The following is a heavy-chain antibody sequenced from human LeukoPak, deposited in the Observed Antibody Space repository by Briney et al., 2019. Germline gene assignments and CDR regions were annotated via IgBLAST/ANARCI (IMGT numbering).Heavy chain of an antibody. CDR2: ISYDGSNK. CDR3: AKEYSSSWFDP. D-gene: IGHD6-13*01. J-gene: IGHJ5*02. Sequence: GGSLRLSCAASGFTFSSYGMHWVRQAPGKGLEWVAVISYDGSNKYYADSVKGRFTISRDNSENTLYLQMNSLRAEDTAVYYCAKEYSSSWFDPWGQGTLVTVSS. CDR1: GFTFSSYG. V-gene: IGHV3-30*18.